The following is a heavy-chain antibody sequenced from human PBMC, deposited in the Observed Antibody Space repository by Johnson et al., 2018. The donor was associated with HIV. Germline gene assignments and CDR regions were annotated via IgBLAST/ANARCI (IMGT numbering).Heavy chain of an antibody. J-gene: IGHJ3*02. CDR3: ARDPRGVIVAPSDAFDI. Sequence: QVQLVESGGGLVQPGGSLRLSCVGSGFTLTDHYMDWVRQAPGKGLEWVAFIRYDGSNKYYADSVKGRFTIYRENAKNSLYLQMNSLRAGDTAVYYCARDPRGVIVAPSDAFDIWGQGTMVTVSS. D-gene: IGHD3-10*01. CDR2: IRYDGSNK. V-gene: IGHV3-30*02. CDR1: GFTLTDHY.